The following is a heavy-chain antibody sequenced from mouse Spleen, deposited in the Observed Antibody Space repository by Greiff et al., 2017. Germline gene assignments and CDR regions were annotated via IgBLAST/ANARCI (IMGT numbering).Heavy chain of an antibody. CDR2: ISYSGST. CDR1: GDSITSGY. J-gene: IGHJ1*01. CDR3: ARGGILYWYFDV. D-gene: IGHD2-14*01. V-gene: IGHV3-8*02. Sequence: EVQLQQSGPSLVKPSQTLSLTCSVTGDSITSGYWNWIRKFPGNKLEYMGYISYSGSTYYNPSLKSRISITRDTSKNQYYLQLNSVTTEDTATYYCARGGILYWYFDVWGAGTTVTVSS.